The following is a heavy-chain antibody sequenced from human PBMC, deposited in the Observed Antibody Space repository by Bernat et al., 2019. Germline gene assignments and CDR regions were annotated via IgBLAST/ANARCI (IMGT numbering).Heavy chain of an antibody. Sequence: QVHLVESGGGVVQPGRSLRLSCAASEFTFSSYVMHWVRQAPGKGLEWVAVIWYDGSNEYYADSVKGRFTSSRDNSESTLYLQVNSLRAEDTAVYYCAREVGMGRFDYWGQGTLVTVSS. D-gene: IGHD1-26*01. CDR2: IWYDGSNE. CDR1: EFTFSSYV. V-gene: IGHV3-33*01. CDR3: AREVGMGRFDY. J-gene: IGHJ4*02.